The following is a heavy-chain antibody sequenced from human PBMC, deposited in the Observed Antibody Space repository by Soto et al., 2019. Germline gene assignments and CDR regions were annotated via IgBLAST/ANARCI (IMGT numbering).Heavy chain of an antibody. D-gene: IGHD3-22*01. J-gene: IGHJ4*02. CDR1: GFTFINYA. CDR2: ISGSGDNT. CDR3: ACRGEVVVTGFHH. V-gene: IGHV3-23*01. Sequence: PGGSLRLSCAASGFTFINYAMNWVRQTPGKGLEWVSGISGSGDNTYYADSVKGRFTISRDNSKNTLYLQMSSLRAEDTAIYYCACRGEVVVTGFHHWGQGTLVTVSS.